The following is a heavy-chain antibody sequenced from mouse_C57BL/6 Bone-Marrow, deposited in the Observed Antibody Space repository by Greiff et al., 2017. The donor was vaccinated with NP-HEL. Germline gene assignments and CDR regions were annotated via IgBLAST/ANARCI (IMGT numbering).Heavy chain of an antibody. CDR3: ARDYYGSSVYYAMDY. J-gene: IGHJ4*01. D-gene: IGHD1-1*01. CDR1: GFSLSTFGMG. V-gene: IGHV8-8*01. Sequence: QVTLKVSGPGILQPSQTLSLTCSFSGFSLSTFGMGVGWIRQPSGKGLEWLAHIWWDDDKYYNPALKSRLTISKDTSKNQVFLKIANVYTADTSTYYCARDYYGSSVYYAMDYWGQGTSVTVSS. CDR2: IWWDDDK.